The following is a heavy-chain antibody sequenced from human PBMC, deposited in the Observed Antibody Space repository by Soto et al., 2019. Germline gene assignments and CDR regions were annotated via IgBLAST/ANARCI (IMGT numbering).Heavy chain of an antibody. Sequence: PGGSLGLCCAASGVTFEDYAMHWVRQAPGKGLEWVSGINWNTGIKDYADSVKGRFTISRDNARNSLYLQMSSLRIEDTALYYCAKDHEISGYPSASEIWGQGTEVTVSS. CDR3: AKDHEISGYPSASEI. J-gene: IGHJ3*02. CDR2: INWNTGIK. CDR1: GVTFEDYA. D-gene: IGHD3-22*01. V-gene: IGHV3-9*01.